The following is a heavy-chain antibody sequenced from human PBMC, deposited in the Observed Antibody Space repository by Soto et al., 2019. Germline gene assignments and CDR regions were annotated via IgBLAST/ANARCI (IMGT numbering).Heavy chain of an antibody. V-gene: IGHV1-18*01. CDR3: AFLGHYCDYGFDY. Sequence: QVKLVKSGAEVKNPGASVKVSCKASGYTFTSYGISWVRQAPGQGLEWMGWISAYNGNTNYAQKLEGIVTMTTDTSTSTAYLELRSLRSEVTAVYYCAFLGHYCDYGFDYWGQGILVTVSS. D-gene: IGHD4-17*01. CDR1: GYTFTSYG. CDR2: ISAYNGNT. J-gene: IGHJ4*02.